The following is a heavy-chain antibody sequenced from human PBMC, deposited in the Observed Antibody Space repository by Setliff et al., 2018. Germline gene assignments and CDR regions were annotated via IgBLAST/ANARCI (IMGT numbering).Heavy chain of an antibody. V-gene: IGHV1-69*13. D-gene: IGHD6-13*01. Sequence: SVKVSCKASGGTFKNHAISWVRQASGQGLEWMGGTIPMFDRPNYAQKFQGRVAITADESTNTAYLEISSLRYEDTAVYYCARGNMDVVAAGGKYSGLAFWGQGTTVTVSS. J-gene: IGHJ6*02. CDR3: ARGNMDVVAAGGKYSGLAF. CDR1: GGTFKNHA. CDR2: TIPMFDRP.